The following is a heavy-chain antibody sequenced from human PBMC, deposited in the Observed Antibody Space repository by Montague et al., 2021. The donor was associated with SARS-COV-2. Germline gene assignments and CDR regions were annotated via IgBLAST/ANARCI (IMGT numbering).Heavy chain of an antibody. CDR2: IDQGGAT. D-gene: IGHD3-3*01. CDR1: GGSFNNYY. V-gene: IGHV4-34*01. CDR3: ARGQRQRFSVFGVLAGGPELKHYALDV. J-gene: IGHJ6*02. Sequence: SETLSLTCAVYGGSFNNYYWTWIRQAPGKGLEWIGEIDQGGATNYSPSPRSRHTLSVDASKNQFSLRLRSVTAADTAVYFCARGQRQRFSVFGVLAGGPELKHYALDVWGLGITVTDS.